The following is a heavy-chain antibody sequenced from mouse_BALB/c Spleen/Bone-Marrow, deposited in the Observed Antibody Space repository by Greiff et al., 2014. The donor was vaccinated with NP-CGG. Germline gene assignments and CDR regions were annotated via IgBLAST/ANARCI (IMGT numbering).Heavy chain of an antibody. J-gene: IGHJ4*01. CDR2: ILPGSGST. CDR3: ARAYYVNYDAMDY. Sequence: QVQLQQPGAELMKPGASMKISCKATGYTLSSYWIEWVKQRPGHGLEWIGEILPGSGSTNYNERFKGKATFTADTPSNTAYMQLSSLTSEDSAVYYCARAYYVNYDAMDYWGQGTSVTVSS. D-gene: IGHD2-10*01. V-gene: IGHV1-9*01. CDR1: GYTLSSYW.